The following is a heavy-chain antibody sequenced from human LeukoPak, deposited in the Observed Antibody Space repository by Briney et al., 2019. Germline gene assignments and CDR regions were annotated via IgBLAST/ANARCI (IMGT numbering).Heavy chain of an antibody. D-gene: IGHD1-26*01. J-gene: IGHJ4*02. Sequence: PGGSLRLSCAASGFTFSSYWMSWVRQAPGKGLEWVANIKQDGSEKYYVDSVKGRFIISRDNDKNSLYLQMNSLRAEDTAVYYCARVEVEWYFGYWGQGTLVTVSS. CDR2: IKQDGSEK. V-gene: IGHV3-7*01. CDR3: ARVEVEWYFGY. CDR1: GFTFSSYW.